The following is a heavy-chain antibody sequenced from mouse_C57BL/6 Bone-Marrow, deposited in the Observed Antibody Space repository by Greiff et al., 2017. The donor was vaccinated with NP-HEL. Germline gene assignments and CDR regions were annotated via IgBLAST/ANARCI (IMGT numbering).Heavy chain of an antibody. D-gene: IGHD1-1*01. Sequence: DVQLQESGPGLAKPSQTLSLTCSVTGYSITSDYWNWIRKFPGNKLEYMGYISYSGSTYYNPSPKRRISITRDTSKNQYYLQLNSVTTEDTATYYCAKGYGSSPAWFAYWGQGTLVTVSA. CDR3: AKGYGSSPAWFAY. CDR1: GYSITSDY. V-gene: IGHV3-8*01. J-gene: IGHJ3*01. CDR2: ISYSGST.